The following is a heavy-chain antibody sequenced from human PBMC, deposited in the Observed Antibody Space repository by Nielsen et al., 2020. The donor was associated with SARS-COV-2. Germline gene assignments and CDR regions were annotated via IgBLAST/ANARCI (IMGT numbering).Heavy chain of an antibody. J-gene: IGHJ4*02. Sequence: GESLKISCAASGFTLSGSAMHWVRQASGKGLEWVGRIRSKANSYATAYAASVKGRFTISRDDSKNTAYLQMNSLKTEDTAVYYCTLWGSGSHNFDYWGQGTLVTVSS. CDR1: GFTLSGSA. V-gene: IGHV3-73*01. CDR2: IRSKANSYAT. CDR3: TLWGSGSHNFDY. D-gene: IGHD3-10*01.